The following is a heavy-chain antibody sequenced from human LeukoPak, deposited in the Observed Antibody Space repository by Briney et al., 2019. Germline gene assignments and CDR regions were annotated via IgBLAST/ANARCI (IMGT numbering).Heavy chain of an antibody. V-gene: IGHV3-7*01. CDR2: IKHDGSEK. CDR3: ARVRFLGKNFDY. D-gene: IGHD3-3*01. CDR1: GFIFTNYF. Sequence: GGSLRLSCAASGFIFTNYFMSWVRQAPGKGLEWVASIKHDGSEKYYVDSVKGRFTISRDNAKNSLYLQMNSLRAEDTAVYYCARVRFLGKNFDYWGQGTLVTVSS. J-gene: IGHJ4*02.